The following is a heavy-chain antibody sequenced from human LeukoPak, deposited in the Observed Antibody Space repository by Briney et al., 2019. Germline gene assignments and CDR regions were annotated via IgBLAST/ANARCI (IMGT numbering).Heavy chain of an antibody. Sequence: GGSLRLSCAASGFSFSSYWMHWVRQAPGKGLVWVSRINTDGSSTYYADSVKGRFTISRDNAKNTLYLQMNTLRAEDTAVYYCAGGATNYYYYYMDVWGKGTTVTVSS. V-gene: IGHV3-74*01. D-gene: IGHD1-26*01. CDR1: GFSFSSYW. CDR3: AGGATNYYYYYMDV. J-gene: IGHJ6*03. CDR2: INTDGSST.